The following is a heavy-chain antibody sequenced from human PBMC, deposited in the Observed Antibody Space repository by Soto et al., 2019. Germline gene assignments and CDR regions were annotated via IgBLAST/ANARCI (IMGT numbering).Heavy chain of an antibody. D-gene: IGHD3-22*01. CDR3: AKARADYYDTSGYPVDF. V-gene: IGHV3-23*01. CDR2: ISGSVGST. CDR1: GFTFSSFP. Sequence: GGSLSLSFPASGFTFSSFPMSGFRQAPGKALELVSAISGSVGSTYYADSVKGRFTISRDNSKNTLYVQMNSLRVEDTAVYYCAKARADYYDTSGYPVDFWGQGALVTVSS. J-gene: IGHJ4*02.